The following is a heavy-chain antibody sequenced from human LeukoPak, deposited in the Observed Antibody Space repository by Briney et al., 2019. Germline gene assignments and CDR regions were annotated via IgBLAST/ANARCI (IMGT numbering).Heavy chain of an antibody. CDR3: ARRQRGISGSYYDY. CDR2: INAGNGNT. D-gene: IGHD1-26*01. CDR1: GYTFTSYA. V-gene: IGHV1-3*01. Sequence: ASVKVSCKASGYTFTSYAMHWVRQAPGQRLEWMGWINAGNGNTKYSQKFQGRVTITRDTSANTAYMELSSLRSEDTAVYYCARRQRGISGSYYDYWGQGTQVTVSS. J-gene: IGHJ4*02.